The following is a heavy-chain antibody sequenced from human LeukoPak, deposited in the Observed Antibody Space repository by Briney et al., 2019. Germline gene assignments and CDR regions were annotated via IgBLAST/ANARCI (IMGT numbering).Heavy chain of an antibody. V-gene: IGHV3-30-3*01. D-gene: IGHD3-16*01. CDR2: ISYDGSNK. J-gene: IGHJ3*02. CDR3: AGAEYDYVWGKWGAFDI. CDR1: GFTFSSYA. Sequence: GGSLRLSCAASGFTFSSYAMHWVREAPGKGLEWVAAISYDGSNKYYADSVKGRFTISRDNSKNTLYLQMNSLRAEDTAMYYCAGAEYDYVWGKWGAFDIWGQGTMVTVSS.